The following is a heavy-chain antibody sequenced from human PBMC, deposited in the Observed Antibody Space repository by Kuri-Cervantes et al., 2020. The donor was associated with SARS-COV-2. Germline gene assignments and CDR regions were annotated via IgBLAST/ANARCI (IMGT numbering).Heavy chain of an antibody. CDR3: AKRTSTGEYSIPSGPLDY. D-gene: IGHD6-6*01. CDR2: ISYDGSNK. CDR1: GFTFSSYA. V-gene: IGHV3-30-3*02. Sequence: GGSLRLSCAASGFTFSSYAMHWVRQAPGKGLEWVAVISYDGSNKYYADSVKGRFTISRGNSKNTLYLQMNSLRAEDTAVYYCAKRTSTGEYSIPSGPLDYWGQGTLVTVSS. J-gene: IGHJ4*02.